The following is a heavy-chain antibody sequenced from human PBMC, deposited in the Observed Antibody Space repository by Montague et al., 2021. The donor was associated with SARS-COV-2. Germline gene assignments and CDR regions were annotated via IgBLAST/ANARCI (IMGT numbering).Heavy chain of an antibody. CDR2: ISGSGSGT. J-gene: IGHJ4*02. CDR3: AKGAQWYSTCYLEY. V-gene: IGHV3-23*01. CDR1: GFTFSYYS. Sequence: SLRLSCAASGFTFSYYSMSWVRQAPGKGLEWVSGISGSGSGTYYAVSVKGRFTISRDNSKNTLYLQMNSLRAEDTALYYCAKGAQWYSTCYLEYWGQGSLVTVSS. D-gene: IGHD1-26*01.